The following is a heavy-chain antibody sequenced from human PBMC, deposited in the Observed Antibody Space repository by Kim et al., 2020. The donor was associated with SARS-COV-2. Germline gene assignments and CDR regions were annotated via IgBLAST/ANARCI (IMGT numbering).Heavy chain of an antibody. Sequence: YAESVKGRFTVSRDNAKNTLYLQMNSLRADDTAVYYCAREPNYYYYSAMDVWGQGTTVTVSS. CDR3: AREPNYYYYSAMDV. V-gene: IGHV3-74*01. J-gene: IGHJ6*02.